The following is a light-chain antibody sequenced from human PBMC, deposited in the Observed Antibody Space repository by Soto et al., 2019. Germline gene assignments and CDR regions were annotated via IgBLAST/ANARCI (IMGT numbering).Light chain of an antibody. J-gene: IGKJ5*01. CDR1: QSVGSH. Sequence: EIVLTQSPATLSLSPGERAALSCRASQSVGSHLAWYQQKPGQPPRLLIYDASNRATGIPARFSGSGSGTDFTLTISSLEPEDCAVYYCQHRTNWPPVTFVQGTRLEIK. CDR2: DAS. CDR3: QHRTNWPPVT. V-gene: IGKV3-11*01.